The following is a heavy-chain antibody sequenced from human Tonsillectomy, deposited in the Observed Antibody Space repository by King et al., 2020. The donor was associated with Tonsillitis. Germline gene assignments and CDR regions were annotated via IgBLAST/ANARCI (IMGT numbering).Heavy chain of an antibody. CDR2: IKQDGSEK. CDR1: GFTFSSYW. D-gene: IGHD2-15*01. V-gene: IGHV3-7*03. CDR3: ARDAPYYCSGGSCYFPTLDY. Sequence: VQLVESGGGLVQPGGSLRLSCAASGFTFSSYWMSWVRQAPGKGLEWVANIKQDGSEKYYVDPVKGRYTISRDNAKNSLYLQMNSLRAEDTAVYYCARDAPYYCSGGSCYFPTLDYWGQGTLVTVSS. J-gene: IGHJ4*02.